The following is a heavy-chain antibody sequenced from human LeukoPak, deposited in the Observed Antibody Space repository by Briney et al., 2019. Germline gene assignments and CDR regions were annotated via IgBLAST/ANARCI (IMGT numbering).Heavy chain of an antibody. Sequence: PGGSLRLSCTASGFTFSGYAMNWVRQAPGKGLEWVSAISGGGGSTYYADSVKGRFTISRDNSKNTLYLQMNSLRAEDTAVYYCARGYYDYVWGSPYYYMDVWGKGTTVTVSS. CDR1: GFTFSGYA. J-gene: IGHJ6*03. CDR3: ARGYYDYVWGSPYYYMDV. CDR2: ISGGGGST. D-gene: IGHD3-16*01. V-gene: IGHV3-23*01.